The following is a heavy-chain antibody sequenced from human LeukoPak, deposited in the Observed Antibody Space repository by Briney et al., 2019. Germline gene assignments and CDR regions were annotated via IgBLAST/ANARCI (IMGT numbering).Heavy chain of an antibody. V-gene: IGHV1-18*01. D-gene: IGHD3-22*01. J-gene: IGHJ5*02. CDR3: ARPQGKYYYDSSGYYAP. CDR2: ISAYNGNT. CDR1: GYTFTSYG. Sequence: EASVKVSCKASGYTFTSYGISWVRQAPGQGLEWMGWISAYNGNTNYAQRLQGRVTMTTDTSTSTAYMELRSLRSDDTAVYYCARPQGKYYYDSSGYYAPWGQGTLVTVSS.